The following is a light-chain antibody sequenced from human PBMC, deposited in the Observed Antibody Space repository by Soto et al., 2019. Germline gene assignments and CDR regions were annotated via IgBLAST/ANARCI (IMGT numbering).Light chain of an antibody. J-gene: IGLJ3*02. CDR3: CSYAGSNTWV. CDR2: EGT. Sequence: QSALTQPASVSGSPGQSITISCTGTSSDVGSYNLVSWYQQHPGKAPRVMIFEGTKRPSGVSDRFSGSKSGNTASLTISGLQAEDEAHYYCCSYAGSNTWVFGGGTKLTVL. CDR1: SSDVGSYNL. V-gene: IGLV2-23*01.